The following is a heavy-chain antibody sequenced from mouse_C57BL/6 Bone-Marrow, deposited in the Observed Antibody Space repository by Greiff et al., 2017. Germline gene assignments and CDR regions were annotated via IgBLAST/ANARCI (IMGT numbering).Heavy chain of an antibody. CDR3: ARGNYYGSSYVEYFDV. CDR2: IYPGDGAT. J-gene: IGHJ1*03. V-gene: IGHV1-82*01. CDR1: GYAFSSSW. D-gene: IGHD1-1*01. Sequence: QVQLKESGPELVKPGASVKISCKASGYAFSSSWMNWVKQRPGKGLEWIGRIYPGDGATNYNGKFRGKATLTADKSSSTAYMQLSSLTSEDSAVYFCARGNYYGSSYVEYFDVWGTGTTVTVSS.